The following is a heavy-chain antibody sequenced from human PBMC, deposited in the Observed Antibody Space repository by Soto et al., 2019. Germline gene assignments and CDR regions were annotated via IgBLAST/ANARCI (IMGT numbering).Heavy chain of an antibody. Sequence: PGGSLRLSCAASGFTFSSYSMNWVRQAPGKGLEWVSSISSSSSYIYYADSVKGRFTISRDNAKNSLYLQMNSLRAEDTAVYYCARDQYSGYYYYGMDVWGQGTTVTVSS. V-gene: IGHV3-21*01. CDR1: GFTFSSYS. CDR3: ARDQYSGYYYYGMDV. CDR2: ISSSSSYI. J-gene: IGHJ6*02. D-gene: IGHD5-12*01.